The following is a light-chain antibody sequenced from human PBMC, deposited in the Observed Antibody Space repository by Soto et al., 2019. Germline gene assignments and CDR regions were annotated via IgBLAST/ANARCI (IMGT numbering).Light chain of an antibody. CDR1: SSDVGGYNY. CDR2: DVS. J-gene: IGLJ2*01. CDR3: GSYAVSSVV. V-gene: IGLV2-11*01. Sequence: QSALTQPRSVSGSPGQSVTISCTGTSSDVGGYNYVSWYQQHPGKAPKLMIYDVSKRPSGVPDRFSGSKSGNTASLTISGLQAEDEADYSCGSYAVSSVVFGGGTKVTVL.